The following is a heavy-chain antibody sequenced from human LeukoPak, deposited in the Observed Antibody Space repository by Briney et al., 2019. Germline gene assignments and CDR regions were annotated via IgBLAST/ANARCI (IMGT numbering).Heavy chain of an antibody. CDR2: IYPGDSDT. Sequence: GESLKISFKGSGYSFTSYWIGWVRQMPGKGLEWMGIIYPGDSDTRYSPSFQGQVTISADNSINTAYLQWSSLKTSDTDMYYCARRGVANYYYYMDVWGKGTTVTVSS. D-gene: IGHD2-8*01. CDR3: ARRGVANYYYYMDV. CDR1: GYSFTSYW. V-gene: IGHV5-51*01. J-gene: IGHJ6*03.